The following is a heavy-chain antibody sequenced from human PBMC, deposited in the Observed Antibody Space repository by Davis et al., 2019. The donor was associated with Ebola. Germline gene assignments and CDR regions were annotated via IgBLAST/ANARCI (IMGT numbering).Heavy chain of an antibody. Sequence: SQTLSLTCAISGDSVSSNSAAWNWIRQSPSRGLKWLGRTYYRSKWYNDYAVSVKSRITINPDTSKNQFSLQLSSVTAADTAVYYCARRTRHAAAAQDYWGQGTLVTVSS. CDR1: GDSVSSNSAA. CDR3: ARRTRHAAAAQDY. CDR2: TYYRSKWYN. D-gene: IGHD6-13*01. J-gene: IGHJ4*02. V-gene: IGHV6-1*01.